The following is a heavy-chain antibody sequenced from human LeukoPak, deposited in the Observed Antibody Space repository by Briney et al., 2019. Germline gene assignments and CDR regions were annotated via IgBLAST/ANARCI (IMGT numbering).Heavy chain of an antibody. CDR1: GFTFSSYS. CDR3: ARLAAAGIGYFDY. J-gene: IGHJ4*02. CDR2: ISGSGGST. D-gene: IGHD6-13*01. Sequence: LGGSLRLSCAASGFTFSSYSMNWVRQAPGKGLEWVSAISGSGGSTYCADSVKGRFTISRDNSKNTLYLQMNSLRAEDTAVYYCARLAAAGIGYFDYWGQGTLVTVSS. V-gene: IGHV3-23*01.